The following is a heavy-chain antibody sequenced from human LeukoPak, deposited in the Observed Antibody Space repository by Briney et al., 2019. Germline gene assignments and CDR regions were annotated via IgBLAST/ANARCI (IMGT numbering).Heavy chain of an antibody. Sequence: GGSLRLSCAASGFTFRIHAMSWVRQAPGKGLEWVSTIGSGDDLHYADSVKGRFTVSRDDPQNTLYPQMNSLRAEDAAIYYCAKDATPGNSVYDHFDYWGQGTLVTVSS. CDR1: GFTFRIHA. CDR2: IGSGDDL. J-gene: IGHJ4*02. V-gene: IGHV3-23*01. D-gene: IGHD5/OR15-5a*01. CDR3: AKDATPGNSVYDHFDY.